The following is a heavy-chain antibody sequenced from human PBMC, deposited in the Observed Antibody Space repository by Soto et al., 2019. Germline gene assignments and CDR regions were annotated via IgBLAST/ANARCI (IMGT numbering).Heavy chain of an antibody. D-gene: IGHD2-2*01. CDR2: IHHSGST. V-gene: IGHV4-4*02. CDR1: GGSISSSNW. J-gene: IGHJ5*02. CDR3: ARVRQGCSSTSCYFDP. Sequence: LRETLSLTCAVSGGSISSSNWWNWVRQPPGKGLEWIGEIHHSGSTNYNPSLKSRVTISVDKSKNQFSLKLNSVTAADTAVYYCARVRQGCSSTSCYFDPWGQGTLVTVSS.